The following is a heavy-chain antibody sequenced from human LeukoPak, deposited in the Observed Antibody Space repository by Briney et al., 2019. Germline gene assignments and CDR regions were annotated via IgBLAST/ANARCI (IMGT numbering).Heavy chain of an antibody. CDR3: ATDQRYAFDY. CDR2: IRTTAEGAKYA. CDR1: GFSFTDYP. J-gene: IGHJ4*02. D-gene: IGHD3-9*01. Sequence: AGGSLRLSCATSGFSFTDYPMNWVRQAPGKGLEWISNIRTTAEGAKYAYYADSVKGRVTISRDDGKNTLYLRMNSLRDDDTAVYYCATDQRYAFDYWGQGILVTVSS. V-gene: IGHV3-48*02.